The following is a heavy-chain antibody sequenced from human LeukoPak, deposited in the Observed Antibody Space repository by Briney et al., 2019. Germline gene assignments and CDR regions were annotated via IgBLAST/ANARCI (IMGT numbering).Heavy chain of an antibody. D-gene: IGHD3-10*01. Sequence: GGSLRLSCAASGFTVSSNYMSWVRQAPGKGLEWVSVIYSGGSTYYADSVKGRFTISRDNTKNTLYLQMNSLRAEDTAVYYCAREAENYGLPFDIWGQGTMVTVSS. J-gene: IGHJ3*02. CDR2: IYSGGST. CDR1: GFTVSSNY. V-gene: IGHV3-66*01. CDR3: AREAENYGLPFDI.